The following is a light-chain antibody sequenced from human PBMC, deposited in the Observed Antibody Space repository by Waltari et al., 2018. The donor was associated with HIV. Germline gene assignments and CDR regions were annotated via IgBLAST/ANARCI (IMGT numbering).Light chain of an antibody. J-gene: IGLJ2*01. Sequence: QSALTQPASVSGSPGQSITISCTGSSSDVGTYSLVSWYQHNPGKAPKLMIYEGNKRPSGVTNRFSGSKPGNTASLTISRLQAENEADYYCSSYTSFSTVLFGGGTRLTV. CDR3: SSYTSFSTVL. V-gene: IGLV2-23*03. CDR2: EGN. CDR1: SSDVGTYSL.